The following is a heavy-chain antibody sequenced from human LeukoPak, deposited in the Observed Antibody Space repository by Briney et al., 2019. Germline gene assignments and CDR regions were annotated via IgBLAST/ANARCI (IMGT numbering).Heavy chain of an antibody. CDR1: GYDFTGYY. CDR2: INPNSGGT. CDR3: ARGIVGSDY. J-gene: IGHJ4*02. Sequence: ASVKVSCKASGYDFTGYYVHWVRQAPGQGLEWMGWINPNSGGTNYAQKFQGRVTMTRNTSISTAYMELSSLRSEDTAVYYCARGIVGSDYWGQGTLVTVSS. V-gene: IGHV1-2*02. D-gene: IGHD1-26*01.